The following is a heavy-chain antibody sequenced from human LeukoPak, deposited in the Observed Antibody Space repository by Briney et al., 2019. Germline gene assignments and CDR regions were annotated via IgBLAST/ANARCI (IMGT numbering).Heavy chain of an antibody. CDR1: GFTVSGNY. CDR3: ARTGVVLGGYYYYYGMDV. D-gene: IGHD3-3*01. J-gene: IGHJ6*02. Sequence: GGSLRLSCAASGFTVSGNYMSWVRQAPGKGLEWVSIIYSGGSTYYADSVKGRFTISRDNSKNTLYLQMNSLRAEDTAMYYCARTGVVLGGYYYYYGMDVWGQGTTVTVSS. V-gene: IGHV3-53*01. CDR2: IYSGGST.